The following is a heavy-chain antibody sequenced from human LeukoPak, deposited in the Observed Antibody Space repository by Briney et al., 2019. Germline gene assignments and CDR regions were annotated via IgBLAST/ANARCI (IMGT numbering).Heavy chain of an antibody. J-gene: IGHJ4*02. Sequence: GGSLRLSCAASGISLSTYGMHWVRQAPGKGLEWVAFIRFDGGTKNYADSVKGRFTISRDNSKNTLYLQMNSLRLEDTAVYFCAKDSFRGRYYFDYWGQGTLVTVSS. CDR3: AKDSFRGRYYFDY. D-gene: IGHD3-16*01. CDR2: IRFDGGTK. CDR1: GISLSTYG. V-gene: IGHV3-30*02.